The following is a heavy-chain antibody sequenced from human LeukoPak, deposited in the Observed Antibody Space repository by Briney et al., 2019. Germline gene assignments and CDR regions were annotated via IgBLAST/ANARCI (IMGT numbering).Heavy chain of an antibody. Sequence: SETLSLTCTVSGGSISSYYWSWIRQPPGKGLEWIGYIYYSGSTNYNPSLKSRVTISVDTSKNQFPLKLSSVTAADTAVYYCARSWGNYDWFDPWGQGTLVTVSS. CDR3: ARSWGNYDWFDP. D-gene: IGHD4-11*01. J-gene: IGHJ5*02. CDR1: GGSISSYY. CDR2: IYYSGST. V-gene: IGHV4-59*08.